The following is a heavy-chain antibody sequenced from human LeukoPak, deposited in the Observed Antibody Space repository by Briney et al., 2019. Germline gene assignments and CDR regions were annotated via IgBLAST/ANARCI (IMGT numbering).Heavy chain of an antibody. Sequence: SETLSLTCTVSGGSISSYYWSWIRQPAGKGLEWIGRIYTSGSTNYNPSLKSRVTMSVDKSKNQLSLNLSSVIAADTAVYYCAREVISVAGYGMDVWGQGTTVTVSS. CDR1: GGSISSYY. D-gene: IGHD6-19*01. CDR3: AREVISVAGYGMDV. V-gene: IGHV4-4*07. J-gene: IGHJ6*02. CDR2: IYTSGST.